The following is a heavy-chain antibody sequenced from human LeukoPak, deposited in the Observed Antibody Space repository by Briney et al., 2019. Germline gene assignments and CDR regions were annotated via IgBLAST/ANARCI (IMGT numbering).Heavy chain of an antibody. V-gene: IGHV3-23*01. CDR2: ISGSGGST. D-gene: IGHD2-2*01. J-gene: IGHJ6*02. CDR3: AKDSGKFCSSTSCHYYYYGMDV. Sequence: GGSLRLSCAASGFTFSSYAMSWVRQAPGKGLEWVSAISGSGGSTYYADSVKGRFTISRDNSKNTLYLQMNSLRAEDTAVYYCAKDSGKFCSSTSCHYYYYGMDVWGQGTTVTVSS. CDR1: GFTFSSYA.